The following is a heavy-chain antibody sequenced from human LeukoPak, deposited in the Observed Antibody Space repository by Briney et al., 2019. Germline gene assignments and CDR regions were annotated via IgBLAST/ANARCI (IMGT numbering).Heavy chain of an antibody. CDR1: GYTFTSYA. D-gene: IGHD3-22*01. V-gene: IGHV7-4-1*02. CDR2: INTNTGNP. J-gene: IGHJ4*02. Sequence: ASVKVSCKASGYTFTSYAMNWVRQAPGQGLEWMGWINTNTGNPTYAQGFTGRFVFSLDTSVSTAYLQISSLKAEDTAMYYCAREHDSSGYYSNFDYWGQGTLVTVSS. CDR3: AREHDSSGYYSNFDY.